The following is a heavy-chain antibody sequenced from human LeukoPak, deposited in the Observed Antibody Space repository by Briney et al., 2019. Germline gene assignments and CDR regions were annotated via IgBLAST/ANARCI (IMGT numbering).Heavy chain of an antibody. CDR1: GFTFSSYW. CDR3: ARAIGGSYHVHPDY. Sequence: QSGGSLRLSCAASGFTFSSYWMSWVRQAPGKGLEWVANIKQDGSEKYYVDSVKGRFTISRDNAKNSLYLQMNSLRAEDTAVYYCARAIGGSYHVHPDYWGQGTLVTVSS. CDR2: IKQDGSEK. J-gene: IGHJ4*02. D-gene: IGHD1-26*01. V-gene: IGHV3-7*03.